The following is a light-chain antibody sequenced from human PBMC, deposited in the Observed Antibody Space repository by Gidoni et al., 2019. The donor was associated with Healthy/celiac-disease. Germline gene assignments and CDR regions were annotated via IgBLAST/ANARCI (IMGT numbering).Light chain of an antibody. CDR1: SSDVGGYNY. J-gene: IGLJ2*01. CDR3: CAYAGSYTFYVV. V-gene: IGLV2-11*01. CDR2: DVR. Sequence: QSALTQPRSASGAPGQSVTISCTGTSSDVGGYNYVSWYQQPPGKAPKLMVYDVRKRPSGVPVRFSGSKSGNSAALTISGLQAEDEADYYCCAYAGSYTFYVVFGGGTKLSVL.